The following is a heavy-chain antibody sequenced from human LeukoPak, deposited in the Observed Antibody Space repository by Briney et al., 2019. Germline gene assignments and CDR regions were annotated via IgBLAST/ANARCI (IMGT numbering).Heavy chain of an antibody. CDR2: ITGGGGST. D-gene: IGHD5-12*01. J-gene: IGHJ4*02. Sequence: GGSLRLSCAASGFPFSSYAMSWVRQAPGKGLEGVSTITGGGGSTYYADSVKGRFTISRDNSKDTFYLQMNSLRVEDTAVYYCAKARIAATIYPKEVNFDYWGQGTLVTVSS. CDR1: GFPFSSYA. V-gene: IGHV3-23*01. CDR3: AKARIAATIYPKEVNFDY.